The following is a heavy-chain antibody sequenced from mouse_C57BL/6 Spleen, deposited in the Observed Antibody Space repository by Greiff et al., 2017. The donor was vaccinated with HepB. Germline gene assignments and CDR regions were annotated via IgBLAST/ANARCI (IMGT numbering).Heavy chain of an antibody. Sequence: EVKVEESGGGLVKPGGSLKLSCAASGFTFSSYAMSWVRQTPEKRLEWVATISDGGSYTYYPDNVKGRFTISRDNAKNNLYLQMSHLKSEDTAMYYCARAYGSSYLYFDYWGQGTTLTVSS. CDR1: GFTFSSYA. D-gene: IGHD1-1*01. V-gene: IGHV5-4*03. CDR2: ISDGGSYT. J-gene: IGHJ2*01. CDR3: ARAYGSSYLYFDY.